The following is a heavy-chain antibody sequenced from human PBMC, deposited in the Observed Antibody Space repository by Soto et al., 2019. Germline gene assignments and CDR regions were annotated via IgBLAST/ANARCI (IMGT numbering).Heavy chain of an antibody. CDR2: MNPHSGDT. J-gene: IGHJ4*02. Sequence: GXSVKVSCRASGYPLTSLHVSWVRQATGQGLEWIGWMNPHSGDTGFAQRFQGRVTMTRNTSINTAYMELRSLRSQDTAVYYCARGSPGPVDHSGEGTQVTVS. D-gene: IGHD3-10*01. CDR3: ARGSPGPVDH. V-gene: IGHV1-8*01. CDR1: GYPLTSLH.